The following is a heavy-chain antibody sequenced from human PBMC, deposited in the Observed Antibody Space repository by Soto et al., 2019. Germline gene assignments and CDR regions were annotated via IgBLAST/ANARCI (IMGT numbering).Heavy chain of an antibody. Sequence: QAQLVQSGAEVKKPGASVNVSCKTSGYTFTSYGIIWVRQAPGQGLEWMGWISGYNGNTEYGQKFQGRVTMTTDTSTSTADLEMRSLRSDDTAVYYSARDGYTFGSYDLDHWGQGTLVTVSS. D-gene: IGHD5-18*01. CDR1: GYTFTSYG. CDR3: ARDGYTFGSYDLDH. V-gene: IGHV1-18*01. J-gene: IGHJ4*02. CDR2: ISGYNGNT.